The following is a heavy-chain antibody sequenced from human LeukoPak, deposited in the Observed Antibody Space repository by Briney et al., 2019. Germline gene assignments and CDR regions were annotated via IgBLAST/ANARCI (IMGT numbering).Heavy chain of an antibody. V-gene: IGHV3-9*01. CDR1: GFTFDDYA. CDR2: IGWNSGSI. D-gene: IGHD3-9*01. Sequence: GGSLRLSCAASGFTFDDYAMHWVRQAPGKGPEWVSGIGWNSGSIGYADSVKGRFTISRDNAKNSLYLQMNSLRAEDTALYYCAKDVNFDWLFGWFDPWGQGTLVTVSS. CDR3: AKDVNFDWLFGWFDP. J-gene: IGHJ5*02.